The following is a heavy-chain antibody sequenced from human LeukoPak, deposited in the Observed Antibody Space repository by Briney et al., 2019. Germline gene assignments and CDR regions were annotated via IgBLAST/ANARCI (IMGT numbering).Heavy chain of an antibody. J-gene: IGHJ3*02. Sequence: SVKVSFKASGGTFISYAISWVRQAPGQGLEWMGGIIPIFGTANYAQKFQGRVTITADESTSTAYMELSSLRSEDTAVYYCARTHRYSGDYPSHDAFDIWGQGTMVTVSS. CDR2: IIPIFGTA. D-gene: IGHD1-26*01. V-gene: IGHV1-69*13. CDR3: ARTHRYSGDYPSHDAFDI. CDR1: GGTFISYA.